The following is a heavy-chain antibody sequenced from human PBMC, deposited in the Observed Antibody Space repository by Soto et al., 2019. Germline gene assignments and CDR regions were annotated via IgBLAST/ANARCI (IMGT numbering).Heavy chain of an antibody. CDR1: RDTFNTYA. D-gene: IGHD6-6*01. Sequence: QVQLVQSGAEMKKPGSSVKVSCKASRDTFNTYAISWVRQAPGQGLEWMGGIIPIFGTADYAEKFQERVTITADKSSTTAYMELTSLRSDDTAVYYCARHRIAARGLWFDPWGQGTLVTVSS. CDR3: ARHRIAARGLWFDP. V-gene: IGHV1-69*06. CDR2: IIPIFGTA. J-gene: IGHJ5*02.